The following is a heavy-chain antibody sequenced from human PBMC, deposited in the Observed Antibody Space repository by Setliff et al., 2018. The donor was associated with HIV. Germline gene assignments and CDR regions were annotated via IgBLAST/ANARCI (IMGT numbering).Heavy chain of an antibody. CDR2: INHSGST. Sequence: PSETLSLTCAVFGGSFSGYYWSWIRQPPGKGLEWIGEINHSGSTDYNPSLKSRVTISVDTSKNQLSLKLSSVTAADTAVYYCARLKLSGVIDYWGQGTLVTVSS. D-gene: IGHD2-8*01. CDR3: ARLKLSGVIDY. V-gene: IGHV4-34*01. J-gene: IGHJ4*02. CDR1: GGSFSGYY.